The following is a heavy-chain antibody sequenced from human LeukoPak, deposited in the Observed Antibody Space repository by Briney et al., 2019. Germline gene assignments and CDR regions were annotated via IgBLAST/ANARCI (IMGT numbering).Heavy chain of an antibody. CDR3: GGDAFNFGGDLFAI. J-gene: IGHJ3*02. V-gene: IGHV3-21*01. Sequence: KSGGSLRLSCAASGFTFSRYTMNWVRQAPGKGLEWVSSIRNSSSHIFYADSVKGRFIISRDNAQNSLFLQMNSLRPEDTAVYYCGGDAFNFGGDLFAIWGQGTVVTVSS. CDR2: IRNSSSHI. D-gene: IGHD3-16*01. CDR1: GFTFSRYT.